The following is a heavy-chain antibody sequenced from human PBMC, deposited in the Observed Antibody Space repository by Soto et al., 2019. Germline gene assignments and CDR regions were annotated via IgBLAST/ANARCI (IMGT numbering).Heavy chain of an antibody. CDR2: ISSSSSTI. V-gene: IGHV3-48*01. Sequence: GGSLRLSCAASGFTFSSYSMNWVRQAPGKGLEWVSYISSSSSTIYYADSVKGRFTISRDNAKNSLYLQMNSLRAEDTAVYYYGSGSYYNFDYYYYMDVWGKGTTVTVSS. D-gene: IGHD3-10*01. CDR3: GSGSYYNFDYYYYMDV. J-gene: IGHJ6*03. CDR1: GFTFSSYS.